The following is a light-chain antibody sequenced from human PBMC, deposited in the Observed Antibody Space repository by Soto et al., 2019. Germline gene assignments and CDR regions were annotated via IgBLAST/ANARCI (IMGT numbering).Light chain of an antibody. CDR3: QQYGTSPFT. CDR2: GAS. Sequence: EVVLTQSPVTLSLSPGERATLSCRASQSVSSPYLAWYQQKPGQPPRLLIYGASSRATYIPARFIGSGSGTEFTLTIARLAPEDFPMYYCQQYGTSPFTFGPGTKVDI. CDR1: QSVSSPY. J-gene: IGKJ3*01. V-gene: IGKV3-20*01.